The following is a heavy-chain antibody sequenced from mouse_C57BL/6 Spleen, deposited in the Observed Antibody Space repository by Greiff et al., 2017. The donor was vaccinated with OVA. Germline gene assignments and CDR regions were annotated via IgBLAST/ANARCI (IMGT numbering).Heavy chain of an antibody. D-gene: IGHD1-1*01. CDR2: IHPNSGST. CDR3: ARRYGSRGFDY. V-gene: IGHV1-64*01. CDR1: GYTFTSYW. J-gene: IGHJ2*01. Sequence: VQLQQPGAELVKPGASVKLSCKASGYTFTSYWMHWVKQRPGQGLEWIGMIHPNSGSTNYNEKFKSKATLTVDKSSSTAYMQLSSLTSEDSAVYYRARRYGSRGFDYWGQGTTLTVSS.